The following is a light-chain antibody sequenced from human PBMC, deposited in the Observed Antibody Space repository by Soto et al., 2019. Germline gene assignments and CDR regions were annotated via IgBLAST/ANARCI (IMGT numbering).Light chain of an antibody. CDR1: SSDVGAYKF. Sequence: QSALTQPASVSGSPGQSITISCTGTSSDVGAYKFVSWYQHHPGKAPKLIIYDVTTRPSGASNRFSGSKSGDTASLTISGLQSEDEADYYCSSFTCSSTYVFGTGTKVTVL. CDR3: SSFTCSSTYV. CDR2: DVT. J-gene: IGLJ1*01. V-gene: IGLV2-14*03.